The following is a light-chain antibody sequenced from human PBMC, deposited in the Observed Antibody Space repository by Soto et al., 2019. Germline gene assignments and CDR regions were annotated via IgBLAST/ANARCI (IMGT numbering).Light chain of an antibody. CDR2: AAS. CDR3: QQTYSMPVT. Sequence: DVQMTQSPSSLSASVGDRVTITCRASQSIVSLLNWYQKRPGTAPKLLIFAASNLESGVPSRFSGRGSASDFTLSISSLQPEDFATYFCQQTYSMPVTFGQGTKLEMK. J-gene: IGKJ2*01. CDR1: QSIVSL. V-gene: IGKV1-39*01.